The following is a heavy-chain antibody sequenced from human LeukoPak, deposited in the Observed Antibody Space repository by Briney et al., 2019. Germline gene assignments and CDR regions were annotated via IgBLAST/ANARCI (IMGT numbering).Heavy chain of an antibody. CDR1: GFTFSSYG. Sequence: GGSLTLSCAPSGFTFSSYGMHWVRQAPGKGLEWVAFIRNDGTNKYYVDSVKGRFTISRDNSKNTLYLQMSSLTTEDTAVYYCAKVSGYVIDIWGQGTMVSVSS. J-gene: IGHJ3*02. CDR3: AKVSGYVIDI. D-gene: IGHD5-12*01. V-gene: IGHV3-30*02. CDR2: IRNDGTNK.